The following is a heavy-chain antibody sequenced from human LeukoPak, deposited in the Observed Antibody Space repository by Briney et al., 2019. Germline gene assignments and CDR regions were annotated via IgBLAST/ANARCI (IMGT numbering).Heavy chain of an antibody. CDR2: IWYDGSNQ. Sequence: GRSRRLSCAVAGFTFSRYGMHWVRQAPGKGLEWVAVIWYDGSNQYYADSVKGRFTIYRDNSKNTLYLQMNSLRVEDTAVYYCVRDQLIRSGDWYFDLWGRGTLVAVSS. D-gene: IGHD5-24*01. CDR3: VRDQLIRSGDWYFDL. J-gene: IGHJ2*01. CDR1: GFTFSRYG. V-gene: IGHV3-33*01.